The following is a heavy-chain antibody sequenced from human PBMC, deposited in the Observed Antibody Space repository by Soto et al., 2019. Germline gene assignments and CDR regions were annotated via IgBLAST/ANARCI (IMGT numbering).Heavy chain of an antibody. CDR1: GFTFSSYA. CDR2: ISGSGGST. Sequence: EVQLLESGGGLVQPGGSLRLSCAASGFTFSSYAMSWVRQAPGKGLEWVSAISGSGGSTYYADSVKGRFTISRDNSKNTRYLQMNSLRAEDRAVYYCAKAGRERITIFGVVTKSHYYGMDAWGKGTTVPVSS. V-gene: IGHV3-23*01. D-gene: IGHD3-3*01. J-gene: IGHJ6*04. CDR3: AKAGRERITIFGVVTKSHYYGMDA.